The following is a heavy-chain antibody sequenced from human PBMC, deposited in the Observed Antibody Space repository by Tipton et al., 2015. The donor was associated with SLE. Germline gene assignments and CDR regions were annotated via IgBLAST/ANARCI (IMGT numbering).Heavy chain of an antibody. CDR1: AGSISSSTYY. J-gene: IGHJ2*01. Sequence: GLVKPSETLSLTCTVSAGSISSSTYYWAWIRQPPGKGLEWIGTIHYSGNTYDNPSLKSRVTISVETSKNQFSLKLNSVTAADTALYFCVRSHCGGDCFSNWIFDLWGRGTLVTVSS. CDR2: IHYSGNT. V-gene: IGHV4-39*07. CDR3: VRSHCGGDCFSNWIFDL. D-gene: IGHD2-21*01.